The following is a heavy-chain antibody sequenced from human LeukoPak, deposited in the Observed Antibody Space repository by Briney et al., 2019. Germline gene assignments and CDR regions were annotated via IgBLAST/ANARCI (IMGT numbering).Heavy chain of an antibody. CDR2: ISYDGSNK. CDR3: AKDNHHYYGSGTHFDY. Sequence: PGRSLRLSCAASGFTFSSYGMHWVRQAPGKGLEWVAVISYDGSNKYYADSVKGRFTISRDNSKNTLYLQMNSLRAEDTAVYYCAKDNHHYYGSGTHFDYWGQGTLVTVSS. J-gene: IGHJ4*02. D-gene: IGHD3-10*01. CDR1: GFTFSSYG. V-gene: IGHV3-30*18.